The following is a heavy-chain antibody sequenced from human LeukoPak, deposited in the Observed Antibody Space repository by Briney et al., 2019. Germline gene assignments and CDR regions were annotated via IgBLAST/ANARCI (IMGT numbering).Heavy chain of an antibody. Sequence: SETLSLTCAVYGGSFSGYYWSWIRQPPGKGLEWIGEINHSGSTNYNPSLKSRVTISVDTSKNQFSLKLSSVTAADTAVYYCARRRANWGSPYYFDYWGQGTLVTVSS. CDR2: INHSGST. CDR1: GGSFSGYY. CDR3: ARRRANWGSPYYFDY. V-gene: IGHV4-34*01. J-gene: IGHJ4*02. D-gene: IGHD7-27*01.